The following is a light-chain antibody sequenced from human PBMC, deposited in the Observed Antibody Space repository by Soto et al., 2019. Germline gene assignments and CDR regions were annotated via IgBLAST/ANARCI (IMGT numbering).Light chain of an antibody. J-gene: IGKJ1*01. Sequence: DIVLTQSPSTLSLSPGERATLSCRASQSVSGRLAWYQQKPGQAPRLIIYDIDNRPSGVPAKFSGSGAGTDFALTISSREPEDFAVYFCQQSNRWPLTFGQGTKVEFK. CDR1: QSVSGR. CDR2: DID. V-gene: IGKV3-11*01. CDR3: QQSNRWPLT.